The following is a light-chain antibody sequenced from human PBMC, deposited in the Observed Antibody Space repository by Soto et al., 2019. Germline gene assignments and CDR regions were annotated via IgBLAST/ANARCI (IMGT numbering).Light chain of an antibody. Sequence: EIVLTQSPGTLSLSPGERATLSCRASQSVSSSYLAWYQQKPGQAPRLLIYGASSRATGNQDGFSGSGSGTDFTMTISRLETEDFAVYYCQQYGSSPLTYTFCQGTKLEIK. CDR3: QQYGSSPLTYT. CDR1: QSVSSSY. J-gene: IGKJ2*01. V-gene: IGKV3-20*01. CDR2: GAS.